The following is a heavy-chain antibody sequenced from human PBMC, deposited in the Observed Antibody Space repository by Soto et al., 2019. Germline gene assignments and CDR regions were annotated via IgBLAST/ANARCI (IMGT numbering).Heavy chain of an antibody. J-gene: IGHJ2*01. V-gene: IGHV1-46*01. D-gene: IGHD3-9*01. Sequence: QVQLVQSGAEVKKPGASVKVSCKASGYTFTTHYIHWMRQAPGQGLEWMGIINPNGGSTSYAQKFQGRVSLTSDTSTTTVYMELTGLRSEDSAVYFCARPLTGTRCNACYFDLWGRGTLVTVSS. CDR3: ARPLTGTRCNACYFDL. CDR2: INPNGGST. CDR1: GYTFTTHY.